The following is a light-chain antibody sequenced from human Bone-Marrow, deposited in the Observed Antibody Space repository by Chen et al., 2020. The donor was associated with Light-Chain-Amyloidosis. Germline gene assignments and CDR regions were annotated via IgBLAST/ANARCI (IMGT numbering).Light chain of an antibody. CDR1: QIINNW. Sequence: DIQMTQSPSTLSASVGDRVTITCRASQIINNWLAWYQQKPGKAPKLLISYASTLESGIPSRFSGRGSGTEFTLTISSLQPDDFATYYGQQFDGFSYTFGQGTKLGIK. CDR2: YAS. J-gene: IGKJ2*01. CDR3: QQFDGFSYT. V-gene: IGKV1-5*01.